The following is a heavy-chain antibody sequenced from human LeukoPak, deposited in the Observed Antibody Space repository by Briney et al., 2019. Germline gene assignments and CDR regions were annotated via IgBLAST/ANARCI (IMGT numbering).Heavy chain of an antibody. Sequence: SETLSLTCAVYGGSFSGYYWCWIRQPPGKGLEWIGEINHSGSTNYNPSLKSRVTISVDTSKNQFSLKLSSVTAADTAVYYCARGTIVASDYFDYWGQGTLVTVSS. CDR3: ARGTIVASDYFDY. V-gene: IGHV4-34*01. CDR1: GGSFSGYY. CDR2: INHSGST. D-gene: IGHD3-22*01. J-gene: IGHJ4*02.